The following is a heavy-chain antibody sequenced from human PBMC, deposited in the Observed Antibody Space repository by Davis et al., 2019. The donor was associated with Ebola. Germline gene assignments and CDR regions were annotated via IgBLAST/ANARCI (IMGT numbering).Heavy chain of an antibody. V-gene: IGHV3-11*04. Sequence: GGSLRLSCAASGFTFSDYYMSWIRQAPGKGLEGVSYISSSSSTIYDADSVKGRFTISRDNAKNSLYLQMNSLRDEDTAVYYCARELGGVSSRHFDYWGQGTLVTVSS. CDR2: ISSSSSTI. CDR3: ARELGGVSSRHFDY. D-gene: IGHD3-16*01. J-gene: IGHJ4*02. CDR1: GFTFSDYY.